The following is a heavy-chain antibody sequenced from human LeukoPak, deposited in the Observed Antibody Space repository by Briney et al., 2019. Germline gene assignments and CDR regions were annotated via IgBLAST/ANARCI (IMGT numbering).Heavy chain of an antibody. CDR3: AKDQRWESPHYLDS. V-gene: IGHV3-23*01. J-gene: IGHJ4*02. CDR1: GGSISSSN. D-gene: IGHD1-26*01. CDR2: ISASGGST. Sequence: PSGTLSLTCAVSGGSISSSNWWSWVRQVPGKGLEWVSGISASGGSTYYADSVRGRFTISRDNSKNTLYVQMNSLRDEDTAVYYCAKDQRWESPHYLDSWGQGTLVTVSS.